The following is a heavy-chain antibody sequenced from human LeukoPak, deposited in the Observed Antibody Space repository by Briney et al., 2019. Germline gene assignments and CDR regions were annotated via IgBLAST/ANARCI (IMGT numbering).Heavy chain of an antibody. CDR1: GGSISSYY. CDR3: ARVTGYVIEDNFDY. V-gene: IGHV4-59*01. Sequence: PSETLSLTCTVSGGSISSYYWSSIRQPPEKGLEWIGHIYYSGSTNYNPSLKSRVTISVDTSKNQFSLKLRSVTAADTAVYYCARVTGYVIEDNFDYWGQGTLVTVSS. D-gene: IGHD2-15*01. CDR2: IYYSGST. J-gene: IGHJ4*02.